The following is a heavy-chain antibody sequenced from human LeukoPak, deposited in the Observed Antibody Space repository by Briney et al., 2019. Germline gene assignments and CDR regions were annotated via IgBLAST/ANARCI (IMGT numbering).Heavy chain of an antibody. Sequence: SQTLSLTCTVSGGSISSGDYSWSWIRQPPGKGLEWIGYIYYSGSTYYNPSLKSRVTISVDTSKNQFSLKLSSVTAADTAVYYCAKDERDWYDSSGYLTNFDYWGQGTLVTVSS. D-gene: IGHD3-22*01. CDR3: AKDERDWYDSSGYLTNFDY. CDR1: GGSISSGDYS. V-gene: IGHV4-30-4*08. CDR2: IYYSGST. J-gene: IGHJ4*02.